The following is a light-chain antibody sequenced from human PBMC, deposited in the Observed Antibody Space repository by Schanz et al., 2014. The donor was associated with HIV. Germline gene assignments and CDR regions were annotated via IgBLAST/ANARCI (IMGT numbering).Light chain of an antibody. CDR3: QQYNSH. V-gene: IGKV1-5*03. CDR2: SAS. Sequence: DIQMTQSPSTLSASVGDRVTITCRASQSIGNSLAWFQLKPGRAPKLLIYSASRLQTGVPSTFSGTGSGTEFTLTISSLQPDDFATYYCQQYNSHFGGGTKVEIK. J-gene: IGKJ4*01. CDR1: QSIGNS.